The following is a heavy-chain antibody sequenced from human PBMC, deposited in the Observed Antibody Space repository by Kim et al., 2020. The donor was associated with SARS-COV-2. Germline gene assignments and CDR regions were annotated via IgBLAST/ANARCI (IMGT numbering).Heavy chain of an antibody. CDR1: GGSLSSGGYY. Sequence: SESLSLTCTVSGGSLSSGGYYWSWLRQHPGKGWEWIGYIHDSGSTYYNPYLKCRVTISVDTAKNQFSLKLSSVTAADTAVYYCAIESGCYAFDYWGQGTLVTVSS. CDR2: IHDSGST. D-gene: IGHD3-16*01. V-gene: IGHV4-31*03. CDR3: AIESGCYAFDY. J-gene: IGHJ4*02.